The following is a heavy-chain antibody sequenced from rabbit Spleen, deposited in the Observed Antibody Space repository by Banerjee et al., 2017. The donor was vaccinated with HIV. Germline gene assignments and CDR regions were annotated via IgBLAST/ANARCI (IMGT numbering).Heavy chain of an antibody. J-gene: IGHJ6*01. V-gene: IGHV1S40*01. CDR2: IESGSSGFT. CDR3: ARDTSSSFSSYGMDL. D-gene: IGHD1-1*01. CDR1: GFSFSSSAY. Sequence: QSLEESGGALVKPGASLTLTCTASGFSFSSSAYMCWVRQAPGKGLEWIACIESGSSGFTYFASWAKGRFTISKTSSTTVTLQMTSLTAADTATYFCARDTSSSFSSYGMDLWGPGTLVTVS.